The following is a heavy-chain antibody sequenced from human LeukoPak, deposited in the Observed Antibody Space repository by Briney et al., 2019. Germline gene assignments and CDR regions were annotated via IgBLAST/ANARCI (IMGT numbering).Heavy chain of an antibody. V-gene: IGHV3-23*01. CDR2: ISGSGGTT. J-gene: IGHJ4*02. D-gene: IGHD2/OR15-2a*01. CDR1: GFTFSSYA. CDR3: AKGLSRGQEIDY. Sequence: GGSLRLSCAASGFTFSSYAMSWIRQAPGKGLEWVSVISGSGGTTYYADSVKGRFTISRDNSKNSLYLQMNSLRAEDTAVYYCAKGLSRGQEIDYWGQGALVTVSS.